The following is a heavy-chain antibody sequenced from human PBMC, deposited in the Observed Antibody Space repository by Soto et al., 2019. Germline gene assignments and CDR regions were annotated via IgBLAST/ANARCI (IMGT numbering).Heavy chain of an antibody. Sequence: QVQLVESGGGVVQPGRSLRLSCAASGFTFSDYGIHWVRQAPGKGLEWVAVISYEGSKTYYADPVKGRFTISRDNSKNTLYLQMASLRPEDTAVYYCAKDHWAAYSGYAIRNDLDVWGQGTTVTVSS. J-gene: IGHJ6*02. V-gene: IGHV3-30*18. CDR3: AKDHWAAYSGYAIRNDLDV. CDR1: GFTFSDYG. CDR2: ISYEGSKT. D-gene: IGHD5-12*01.